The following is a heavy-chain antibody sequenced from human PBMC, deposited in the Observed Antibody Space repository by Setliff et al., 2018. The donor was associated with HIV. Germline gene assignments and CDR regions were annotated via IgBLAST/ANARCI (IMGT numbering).Heavy chain of an antibody. CDR1: GYSFSDYY. D-gene: IGHD3-3*01. CDR3: ARDGHYNLWSGYGYYYYYMDV. CDR2: INPNSGGT. Sequence: ASVKVSCKASGYSFSDYYIHWVRQAPGHGFQWMGWINPNSGGTNYAQKFQGRVTMTSDTSTSTVYMELSSLRSEDTAVYYCARDGHYNLWSGYGYYYYYMDVWGKGTTVTVSS. J-gene: IGHJ6*03. V-gene: IGHV1-2*02.